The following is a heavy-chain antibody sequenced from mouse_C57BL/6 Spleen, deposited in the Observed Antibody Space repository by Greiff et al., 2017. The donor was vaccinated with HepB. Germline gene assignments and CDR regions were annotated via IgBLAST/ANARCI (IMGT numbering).Heavy chain of an antibody. D-gene: IGHD4-1*01. J-gene: IGHJ2*01. V-gene: IGHV1-69*01. CDR2: IDPSDSYT. CDR3: ARGGWDPLYYFDY. Sequence: QVQLQQPGAELVMPGASVKLSCKASGYTFTSYWMHWVKQRPGQGLEWIGEIDPSDSYTNYNQKFKGKSTLTVDKSSSTAYMQLSSLTSEDSAVYYCARGGWDPLYYFDYWGQGTTLTVSS. CDR1: GYTFTSYW.